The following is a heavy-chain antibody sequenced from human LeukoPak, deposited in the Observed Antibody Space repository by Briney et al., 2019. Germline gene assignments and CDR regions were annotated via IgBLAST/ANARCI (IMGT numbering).Heavy chain of an antibody. V-gene: IGHV1-69*04. CDR3: ARDLITMIYSPPRY. CDR2: IIPILGIA. CDR1: GGTFSSYA. Sequence: SVKLSCKASGGTFSSYAISWVRQAPGQGLEWMGRIIPILGIANYAQKFQGRVTITADKSTSTADMELSSLRSEDTAVYYCARDLITMIYSPPRYWGQGTLVTVSS. J-gene: IGHJ4*02. D-gene: IGHD3-22*01.